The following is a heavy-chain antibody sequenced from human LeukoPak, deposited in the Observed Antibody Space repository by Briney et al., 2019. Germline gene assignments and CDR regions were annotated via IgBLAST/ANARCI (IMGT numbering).Heavy chain of an antibody. CDR3: AKGRDYGSGSPLDY. Sequence: PGGSLRLSCAASGFTFDDYAMHWVRQAPGKGLEWVSGISWNSGSIGYADSVKGRFTISRDNAKNSLYLQMNSLRAEDTALYYCAKGRDYGSGSPLDYWGQGTLVTVSS. J-gene: IGHJ4*02. V-gene: IGHV3-9*01. CDR1: GFTFDDYA. CDR2: ISWNSGSI. D-gene: IGHD3-10*01.